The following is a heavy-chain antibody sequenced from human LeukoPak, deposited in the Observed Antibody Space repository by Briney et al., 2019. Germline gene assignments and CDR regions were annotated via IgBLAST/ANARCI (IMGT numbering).Heavy chain of an antibody. J-gene: IGHJ4*02. V-gene: IGHV3-23*01. CDR2: IDKSGDGA. D-gene: IGHD4-17*01. CDR3: AKITKATTPNY. Sequence: GGSLRLSCAASGFTFSSHAMNWVRQPPGKGLDWVSSIDKSGDGAYYADSVKGRFSISRDNSKNTVYLQMSDLRAEDTAVYYCAKITKATTPNYWGQGTLVTVSS. CDR1: GFTFSSHA.